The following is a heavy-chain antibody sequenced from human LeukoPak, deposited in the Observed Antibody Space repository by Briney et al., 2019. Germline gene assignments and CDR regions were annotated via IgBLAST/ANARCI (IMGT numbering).Heavy chain of an antibody. CDR1: GYTFTASY. J-gene: IGHJ5*02. Sequence: ASVKVSCKTSGYTFTASYMHWVRQAPGQGLEWMGWINANSGDTDYAPKFQGRVTMTRDTSIGTAYMEVTRLTSDDTAIYYCARVLGSRVDPWGQGTLVTVTS. CDR3: ARVLGSRVDP. CDR2: INANSGDT. V-gene: IGHV1-2*02.